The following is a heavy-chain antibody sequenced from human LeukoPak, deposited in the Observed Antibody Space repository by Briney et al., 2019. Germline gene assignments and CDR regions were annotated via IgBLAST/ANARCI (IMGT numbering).Heavy chain of an antibody. CDR1: GYSISSGYY. Sequence: SETLSLTCAVSGYSISSGYYWACIRQPPGKGREWIGSIYHSGSTYYNPSLKSRVTISVDASKHQYSLKLSSVTAADTAVYYCARHGCSSTSCYVLKDWFDPWGQGTLVTVSS. J-gene: IGHJ5*02. CDR3: ARHGCSSTSCYVLKDWFDP. V-gene: IGHV4-38-2*01. D-gene: IGHD2-2*01. CDR2: IYHSGST.